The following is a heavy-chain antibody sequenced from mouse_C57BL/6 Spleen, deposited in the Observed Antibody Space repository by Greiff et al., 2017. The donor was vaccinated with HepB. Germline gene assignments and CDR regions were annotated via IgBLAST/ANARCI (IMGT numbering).Heavy chain of an antibody. V-gene: IGHV1-69*01. Sequence: QVQLQQPGAELVMPGASVKLSCKASGYTFTSYWMHWVKQRPGQGLEWIGEIDPSDSYTNYNQKFKGKSTLTVDKSSSTAYMQLSSLTSEDSAVYYCARGLYSGSSPFDSWGQGTTLTVSS. D-gene: IGHD1-1*01. CDR1: GYTFTSYW. J-gene: IGHJ2*01. CDR2: IDPSDSYT. CDR3: ARGLYSGSSPFDS.